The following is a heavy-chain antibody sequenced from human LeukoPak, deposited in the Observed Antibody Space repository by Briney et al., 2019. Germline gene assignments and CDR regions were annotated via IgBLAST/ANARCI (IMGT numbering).Heavy chain of an antibody. CDR3: ARTPDYYDSSGYYPFGY. CDR2: INPSGGST. V-gene: IGHV1-46*01. Sequence: ASVKVSCKASGYTFTSYYMHWVRRAPGQGLEWMGIINPSGGSTSYAQKFQGRVTMTRDTSTSTVYMELSSLRSEDTAVYYCARTPDYYDSSGYYPFGYWGQGTLVTVSS. D-gene: IGHD3-22*01. CDR1: GYTFTSYY. J-gene: IGHJ4*02.